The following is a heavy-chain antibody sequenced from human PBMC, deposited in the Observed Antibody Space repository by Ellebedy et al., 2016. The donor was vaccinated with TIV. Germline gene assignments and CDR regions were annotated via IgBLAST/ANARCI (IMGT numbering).Heavy chain of an antibody. V-gene: IGHV1-69*10. CDR1: GDTFNNYA. D-gene: IGHD2-15*01. J-gene: IGHJ5*01. CDR3: ARGADRYCTGGKCYRDFDS. CDR2: TIPVLGVV. Sequence: SVKVSCXASGDTFNNYAISWVRQAPGQGLEWMGGTIPVLGVVTYAQKFQGRVTIAADESTSTVYLVLSSLISEDPAVYYCARGADRYCTGGKCYRDFDSWGQGTLVTVSS.